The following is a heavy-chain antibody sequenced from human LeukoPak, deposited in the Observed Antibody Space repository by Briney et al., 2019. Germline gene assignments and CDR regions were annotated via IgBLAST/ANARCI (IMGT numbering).Heavy chain of an antibody. CDR1: GFTFSNAW. CDR2: IKSKTDGGTT. D-gene: IGHD3-3*01. V-gene: IGHV3-15*01. CDR3: TTDSQDDFWSGYYTSYYFDY. J-gene: IGHJ4*02. Sequence: GGSLRLSCAASGFTFSNAWMSWVRQAPGKGLEWVGRIKSKTDGGTTDYAAPVKGRFTISRGDSKNTLYLQMNSLKTEDTAVYYCTTDSQDDFWSGYYTSYYFDYWGQGTLVTVSS.